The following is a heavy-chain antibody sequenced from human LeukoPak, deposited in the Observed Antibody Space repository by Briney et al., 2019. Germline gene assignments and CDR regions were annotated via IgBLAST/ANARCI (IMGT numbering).Heavy chain of an antibody. D-gene: IGHD3-3*01. CDR3: AKGNYDFWSGEAYYFDY. Sequence: QPGGSLRLSCAASGFTFSSYAMSWVRQAPGKGLEWVSAISGSGGSTYYADSVKGRFTISRDNSKNTLYLQMNSLRAEDTAVYYCAKGNYDFWSGEAYYFDYWGQGTLVTVSS. V-gene: IGHV3-23*01. CDR2: ISGSGGST. J-gene: IGHJ4*02. CDR1: GFTFSSYA.